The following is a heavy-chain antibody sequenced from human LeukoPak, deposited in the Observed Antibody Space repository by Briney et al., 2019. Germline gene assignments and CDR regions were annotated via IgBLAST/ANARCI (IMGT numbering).Heavy chain of an antibody. V-gene: IGHV1-2*02. CDR3: ARIGGIYYDGSGYLPFDY. J-gene: IGHJ4*02. CDR2: INPNSGGT. Sequence: ASVKASCKASGYTFTGYYMHWVRQAPGQGLEWMGWINPNSGGTNYAQKFQGRVTMTRDTSISTAYMELSRLRSDDTAVYYCARIGGIYYDGSGYLPFDYWGQGTLVTVSS. CDR1: GYTFTGYY. D-gene: IGHD3-22*01.